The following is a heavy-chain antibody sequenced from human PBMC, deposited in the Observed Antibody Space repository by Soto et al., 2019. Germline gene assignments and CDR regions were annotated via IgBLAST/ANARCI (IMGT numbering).Heavy chain of an antibody. CDR3: ARDYGLIAVHYYFFAL. CDR1: GFSFDTHA. CDR2: ISSRGATL. Sequence: QSGGYLGLSCVASGFSFDTHAISWVRQAPGKGLEWVASISSRGATLFYADSVKGRFSISRDNSDNSVSLQLSSLRAEDTAVYFCARDYGLIAVHYYFFALCGQGSPVTVSS. J-gene: IGHJ1*01. D-gene: IGHD3-10*01. V-gene: IGHV3-23*01.